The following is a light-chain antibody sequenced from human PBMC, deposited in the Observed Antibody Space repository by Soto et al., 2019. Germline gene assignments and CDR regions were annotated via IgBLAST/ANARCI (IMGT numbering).Light chain of an antibody. CDR2: HVS. Sequence: QSALTQPRSVSGSPGQSVTISCTGTSSDVGGFNYVSWYQQHPGKAPNLIIHHVSQRPLGVPDRFSGSKSGNTASLTISGLQAEDEADYYCCSYAGTYTYVIFGGGTKLTVL. V-gene: IGLV2-11*01. CDR1: SSDVGGFNY. J-gene: IGLJ2*01. CDR3: CSYAGTYTYVI.